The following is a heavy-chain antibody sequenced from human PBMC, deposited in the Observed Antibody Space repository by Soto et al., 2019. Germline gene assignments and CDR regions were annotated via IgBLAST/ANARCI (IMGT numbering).Heavy chain of an antibody. D-gene: IGHD2-21*01. CDR1: GGTFSSYA. V-gene: IGHV1-69*01. Sequence: QVQLVQSGAEVKKPGSSVKVSCKASGGTFSSYAISWVRQAPGQGLEWMGGIIPIFGTANYAQKFQGRVTITADESTSTAYMELSSLRSEDTAVYYFARGSIVNAVGQPQGGGYYYYGMDVWGQGTTVTVSS. CDR3: ARGSIVNAVGQPQGGGYYYYGMDV. CDR2: IIPIFGTA. J-gene: IGHJ6*02.